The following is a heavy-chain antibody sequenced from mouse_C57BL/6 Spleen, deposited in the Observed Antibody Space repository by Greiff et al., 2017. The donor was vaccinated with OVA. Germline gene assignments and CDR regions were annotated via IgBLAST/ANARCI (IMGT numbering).Heavy chain of an antibody. CDR3: TSVTIYYYFDY. CDR2: IDPETGGT. CDR1: GYTFTDYE. D-gene: IGHD2-13*01. Sequence: VKLVESGAELVRPGASVTLSCKASGYTFTDYEMHWVKQTPVHGLEWIGAIDPETGGTAYNQKFKGKAILTADKSSSTAYMELRSLTSEDSAVYYCTSVTIYYYFDYWGQGTTLTVSS. V-gene: IGHV1-15*01. J-gene: IGHJ2*01.